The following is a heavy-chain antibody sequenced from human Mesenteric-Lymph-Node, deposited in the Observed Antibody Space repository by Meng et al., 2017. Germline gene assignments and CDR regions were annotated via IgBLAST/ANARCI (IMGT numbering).Heavy chain of an antibody. D-gene: IGHD1-26*01. V-gene: IGHV3-30*04. J-gene: IGHJ4*02. CDR1: GFTFSSYA. CDR3: ARGGSYYVVPFDY. CDR2: ISYDGSNK. Sequence: GESLKISCAASGFTFSSYAMHWVRQAPGKGLEWVAVISYDGSNKYYADSVKGRFTISRDNAKNSLYLQMNSLRAEDTAVYYCARGGSYYVVPFDYWGQGTLVTVAS.